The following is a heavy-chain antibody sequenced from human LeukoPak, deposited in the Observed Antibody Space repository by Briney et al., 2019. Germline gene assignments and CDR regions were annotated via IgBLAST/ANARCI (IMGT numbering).Heavy chain of an antibody. D-gene: IGHD2-2*01. CDR3: ARDVRSVVPDDMTGNYHYYMDV. CDR1: GGTFSSYA. Sequence: SVKVSCKASGGTFSSYAISWVRQAPGQGLEWMGGIIPIFGTANYAQKFQGRVTITADESTSTAYMELSSLRSEDTAVYFCARDVRSVVPDDMTGNYHYYMDVWGRGTTVTVSS. J-gene: IGHJ6*03. V-gene: IGHV1-69*01. CDR2: IIPIFGTA.